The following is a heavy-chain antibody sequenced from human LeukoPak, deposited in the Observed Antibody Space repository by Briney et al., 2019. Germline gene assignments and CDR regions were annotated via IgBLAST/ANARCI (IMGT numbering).Heavy chain of an antibody. J-gene: IGHJ4*02. CDR1: GGSFSGYY. D-gene: IGHD6-19*01. Sequence: SETLSLTCAVYGGSFSGYYWSWIRQPPGKGLEWIGEINHSGSTNYNPSLKSRVTISVDTSKNQFSLKLSSVTAADTAVYYCARAASVRGWYVAYWSQGTLVTVSS. CDR3: ARAASVRGWYVAY. V-gene: IGHV4-34*01. CDR2: INHSGST.